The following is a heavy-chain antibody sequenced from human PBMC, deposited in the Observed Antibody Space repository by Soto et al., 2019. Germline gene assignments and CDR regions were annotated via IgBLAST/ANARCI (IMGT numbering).Heavy chain of an antibody. CDR1: EFTFSSYA. CDR2: ISYDGSNK. J-gene: IGHJ6*02. V-gene: IGHV3-30-3*01. D-gene: IGHD2-15*01. Sequence: PGGSLRLSCAASEFTFSSYAMSWVRQAPGKGLEWVAVISYDGSNKYYADSVKGRFTISRDNSKNTLYLQMNSLRAEDTAVYYCARAGYWSGGSCYSDYYYGMAVWGQGTTVTVSS. CDR3: ARAGYWSGGSCYSDYYYGMAV.